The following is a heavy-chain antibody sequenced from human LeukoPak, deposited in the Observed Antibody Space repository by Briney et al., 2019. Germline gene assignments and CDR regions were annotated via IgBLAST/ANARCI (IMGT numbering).Heavy chain of an antibody. D-gene: IGHD6-6*01. Sequence: GGSLRLSCAASGFTFSSYWMHWVRQAPGKGLVWVSRINSDGSSTSYADSVKGRFAISRDNAKNTMYLQMNSLRAEDTAVYYCASGLSSIAARNAFDIWGQGTMVTVSS. J-gene: IGHJ3*02. CDR1: GFTFSSYW. V-gene: IGHV3-74*01. CDR3: ASGLSSIAARNAFDI. CDR2: INSDGSST.